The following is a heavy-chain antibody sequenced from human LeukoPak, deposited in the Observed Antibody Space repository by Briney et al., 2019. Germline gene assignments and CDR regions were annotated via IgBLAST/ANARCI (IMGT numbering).Heavy chain of an antibody. CDR1: GYSISTGYY. V-gene: IGHV4-38-2*02. CDR3: ARSRGSVYSGYVSRSGSVYFDY. CDR2: INHSGST. J-gene: IGHJ4*02. Sequence: NPSETLSLTFTVSGYSISTGYYWDWIRQPPGKGREWIGEINHSGSTNYNPSIKSRVTISVDTSKNQFCLKLSSVTAADAAVYYCARSRGSVYSGYVSRSGSVYFDYWGQGTLVTVSS. D-gene: IGHD5-12*01.